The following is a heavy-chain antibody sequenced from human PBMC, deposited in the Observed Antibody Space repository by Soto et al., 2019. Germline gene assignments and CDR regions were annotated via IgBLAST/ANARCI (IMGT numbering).Heavy chain of an antibody. D-gene: IGHD2-2*01. J-gene: IGHJ4*02. V-gene: IGHV3-23*01. CDR3: AKLGSSSWSPHYYFHY. CDR1: GFTFNNYA. Sequence: EVQLLESGGGLVQPGGSLRLSCAASGFTFNNYAMGWVRQAPGKGLEWVSAITDSGEDTYYIDSVKGRFTISRDNCKSTLYLQMDSLRAEDTAIYYCAKLGSSSWSPHYYFHYWGQGTLVTVSS. CDR2: ITDSGEDT.